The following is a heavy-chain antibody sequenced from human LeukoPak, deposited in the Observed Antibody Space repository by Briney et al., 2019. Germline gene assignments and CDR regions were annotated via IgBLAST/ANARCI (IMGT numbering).Heavy chain of an antibody. CDR3: AKAYYSSSPSARDY. CDR1: GFTFSSYA. Sequence: PGGSLRLSCAASGFTFSSYAMHWVRQAPGKGLEWVAVISYDGSNKYYADSVKGRFTISRDNSKNTLYLQMNSLRAEDTAVYYCAKAYYSSSPSARDYWGQGTLVTVSS. V-gene: IGHV3-30*04. CDR2: ISYDGSNK. D-gene: IGHD6-6*01. J-gene: IGHJ4*02.